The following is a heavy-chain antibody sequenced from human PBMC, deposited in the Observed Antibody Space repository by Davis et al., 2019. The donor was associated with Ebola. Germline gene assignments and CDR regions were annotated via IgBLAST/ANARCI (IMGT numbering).Heavy chain of an antibody. CDR1: GFTFSSYW. Sequence: GESLKISCAASGFTFSSYWMSWVRQAPGKGLEWVANIKQDGSEKYYVDSVKGRFTISRDNAKNSLYLQMNSLRAEDTAVYYCARVFDYYDSSGAFDIWGQGTMVTVSS. J-gene: IGHJ3*02. CDR3: ARVFDYYDSSGAFDI. V-gene: IGHV3-7*03. D-gene: IGHD3-22*01. CDR2: IKQDGSEK.